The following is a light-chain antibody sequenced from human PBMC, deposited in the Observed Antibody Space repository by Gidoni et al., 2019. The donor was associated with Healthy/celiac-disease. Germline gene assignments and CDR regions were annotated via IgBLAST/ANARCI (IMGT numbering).Light chain of an antibody. CDR2: AAS. CDR3: QQRYNTPPT. Sequence: SQTSQSPSSLSASVGDRVTITCRASQSISSYLNWYQQKPGKAPRLLIYAASSLQSGIPSRFSGSGSGTDFTLTISSLQPEDFATYYCQQRYNTPPTFGQRTKVEIK. J-gene: IGKJ1*01. CDR1: QSISSY. V-gene: IGKV1-39*01.